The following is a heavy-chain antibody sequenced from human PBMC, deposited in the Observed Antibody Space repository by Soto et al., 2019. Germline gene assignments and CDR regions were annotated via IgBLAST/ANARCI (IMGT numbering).Heavy chain of an antibody. J-gene: IGHJ5*02. Sequence: QVQLVQSGAEVKKPGASVKVSCKASGYTFTGYYMHWVRQAPGQGLEWMGWINPNSGGTNYAQKFQGRVTMTRDTSISTAYMELSRLRSDDTAVYYCATDYIVVVPAAISWFDPWGQGTLVTVSS. CDR1: GYTFTGYY. V-gene: IGHV1-2*02. D-gene: IGHD2-2*02. CDR3: ATDYIVVVPAAISWFDP. CDR2: INPNSGGT.